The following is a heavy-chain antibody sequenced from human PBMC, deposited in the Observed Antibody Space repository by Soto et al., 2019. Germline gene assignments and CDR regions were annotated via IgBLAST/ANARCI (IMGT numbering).Heavy chain of an antibody. V-gene: IGHV3-48*02. CDR3: ARDFGSPTYYYGMDV. CDR2: ISSSSSTI. J-gene: IGHJ6*02. CDR1: GFTFSSYS. Sequence: PGGSLRLSCAASGFTFSSYSMNWVRQAPGKGLEWVSYISSSSSTIYYADSVKGRFTISRDNAKNSLYLQMNSLRDEDTAVYYCARDFGSPTYYYGMDVWGQGTTVTVSS. D-gene: IGHD1-26*01.